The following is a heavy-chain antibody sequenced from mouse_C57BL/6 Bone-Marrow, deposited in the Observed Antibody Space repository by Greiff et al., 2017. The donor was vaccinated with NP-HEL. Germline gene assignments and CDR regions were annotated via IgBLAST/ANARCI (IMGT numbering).Heavy chain of an antibody. D-gene: IGHD1-1*01. J-gene: IGHJ3*01. CDR3: AREDYYGSSYVTWFAY. CDR1: GYTFTSYW. Sequence: QVQLQQPGAELVKPGASVKMSCKASGYTFTSYWITWVKQRPGQGLEWIGDIYPGSGSTNYNEKFKSKATLTVETSSSTAYMQLSSLTSEDSAVYYCAREDYYGSSYVTWFAYWGQGTLVTVSA. CDR2: IYPGSGST. V-gene: IGHV1-55*01.